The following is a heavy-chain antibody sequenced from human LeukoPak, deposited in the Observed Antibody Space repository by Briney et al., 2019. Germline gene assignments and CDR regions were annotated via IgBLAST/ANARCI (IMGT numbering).Heavy chain of an antibody. CDR1: GYTFTGYY. V-gene: IGHV1-2*02. CDR2: INPNSGGT. Sequence: ASVKVSRKASGYTFTGYYMHWVRQAPGQGLEWMGWINPNSGGTNYAQNFQGRVTMTRDTSISTAYLELSRLRSDDTAVYYCARGFPYYYDSSGYYSHPPFDYWGQGTLVTVSS. J-gene: IGHJ4*02. D-gene: IGHD3-22*01. CDR3: ARGFPYYYDSSGYYSHPPFDY.